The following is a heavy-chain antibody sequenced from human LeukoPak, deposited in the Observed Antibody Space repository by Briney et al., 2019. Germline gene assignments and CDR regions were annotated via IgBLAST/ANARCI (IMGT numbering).Heavy chain of an antibody. J-gene: IGHJ5*02. CDR2: IYYSGST. V-gene: IGHV4-59*12. CDR3: ARSPVPAARGHNLFDP. Sequence: PSETLSLTCTVPGASISSYYWSWIRQPPGKGLEWIGYIYYSGSTNYNPSLKSRVTISVDTSKNQFSLKLSSVTAADTAVYYCARSPVPAARGHNLFDPWGQGTLVTVSS. CDR1: GASISSYY. D-gene: IGHD2-2*01.